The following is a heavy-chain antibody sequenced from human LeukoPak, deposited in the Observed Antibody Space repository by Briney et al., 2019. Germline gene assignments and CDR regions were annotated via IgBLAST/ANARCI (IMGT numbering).Heavy chain of an antibody. V-gene: IGHV3-66*01. CDR2: IYRGGGT. D-gene: IGHD1-26*01. CDR3: AKGFTGSNYTEWAFDI. CDR1: GFTVSSNY. J-gene: IGHJ3*02. Sequence: GGSLRLSCAASGFTVSSNYMSWVRQAPGKGLEWVSIIYRGGGTYYAGSVKGRFTASGDNSKNTLYLQMNSLRAEDTAVYYCAKGFTGSNYTEWAFDIWGQGTIVTVSS.